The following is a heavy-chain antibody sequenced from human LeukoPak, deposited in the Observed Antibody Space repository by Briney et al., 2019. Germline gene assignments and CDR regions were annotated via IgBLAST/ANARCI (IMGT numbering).Heavy chain of an antibody. CDR1: GGSISSYY. D-gene: IGHD4-17*01. Sequence: SETLSLXCTVSGGSISSYYWSWSRQPPGKGLEWIGYIYYSGSTNYNPSLKSRVTISVDTSKNQFSLKLSSVTAADTAVYYCASDDYGDYVRAFDIWGQGTMVTVSS. CDR3: ASDDYGDYVRAFDI. CDR2: IYYSGST. V-gene: IGHV4-59*01. J-gene: IGHJ3*02.